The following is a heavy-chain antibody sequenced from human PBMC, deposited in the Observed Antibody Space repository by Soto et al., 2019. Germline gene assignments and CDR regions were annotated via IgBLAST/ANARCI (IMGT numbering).Heavy chain of an antibody. D-gene: IGHD3-10*01. J-gene: IGHJ6*02. V-gene: IGHV4-34*01. CDR3: ARGSLLWFGELLMYYYYGMDV. Sequence: SETLSLTCAVYGGSFSGYYWSWIRQPPGKGLEWIGEINHSGSTNYNPSLKSRVTISVDTSKNQFSLKLSSVTAADTAVYYCARGSLLWFGELLMYYYYGMDVWGQGTTVT. CDR1: GGSFSGYY. CDR2: INHSGST.